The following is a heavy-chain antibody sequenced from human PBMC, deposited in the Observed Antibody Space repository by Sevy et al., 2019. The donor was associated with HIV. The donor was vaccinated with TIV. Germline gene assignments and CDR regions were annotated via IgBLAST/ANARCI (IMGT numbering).Heavy chain of an antibody. CDR3: ARDGVSSGWYRGYYFDY. CDR2: ISYDGSDK. J-gene: IGHJ4*02. Sequence: GGSLRLSCAASGFTFSSYAMHWVRQAPGKGLEWVSFISYDGSDKYFADSVKGRFTISRDNSKNTLYLQMNSLRPEDTAVYYCARDGVSSGWYRGYYFDYWGQGTLVTVSS. V-gene: IGHV3-30*04. CDR1: GFTFSSYA. D-gene: IGHD6-19*01.